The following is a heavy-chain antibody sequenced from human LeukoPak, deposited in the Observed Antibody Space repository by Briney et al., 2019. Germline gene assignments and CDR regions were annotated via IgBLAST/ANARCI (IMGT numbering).Heavy chain of an antibody. CDR2: IYHSGST. CDR1: GGSISSGGYS. D-gene: IGHD3-3*01. Sequence: PSQTLSLTCAVSGGSISSGGYSWSWIRQPPGKGLEWIGYIYHSGSTYYNPSLESRVTISVDRSKNQFSLKLSSVTAADTAVYYCARVYRTKRYTIFGVDPEGWFDPWGQGTLVTVSS. V-gene: IGHV4-30-2*01. CDR3: ARVYRTKRYTIFGVDPEGWFDP. J-gene: IGHJ5*02.